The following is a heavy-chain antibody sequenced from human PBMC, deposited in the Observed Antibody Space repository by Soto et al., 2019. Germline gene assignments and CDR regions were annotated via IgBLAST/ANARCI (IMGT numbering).Heavy chain of an antibody. V-gene: IGHV1-18*01. Sequence: QVRLVQSGAEVKKPGASVKVSCKASGYTFITHGISWVRQAPGQGLEWMGRISAYNGDTKYAQKFQGRVTQTTNKSTTTAYMEMRSLRSDDTAVYYCARDGTGGVLGLNKYYYVDVWGEGTTVTVSS. CDR1: GYTFITHG. J-gene: IGHJ6*03. CDR3: ARDGTGGVLGLNKYYYVDV. CDR2: ISAYNGDT. D-gene: IGHD2-8*02.